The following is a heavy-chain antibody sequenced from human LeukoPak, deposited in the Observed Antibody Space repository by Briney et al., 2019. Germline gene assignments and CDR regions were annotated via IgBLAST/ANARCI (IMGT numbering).Heavy chain of an antibody. D-gene: IGHD3-22*01. CDR3: ARQVTTYYYDSSGYTIFDY. CDR1: GGSIGTYY. CDR2: IFTTGGA. V-gene: IGHV4-4*07. J-gene: IGHJ4*02. Sequence: PSETLSLTCTVSGGSIGTYYWSWIRQPAGKGLEWIGRIFTTGGANYNPSLKSRVTMSLDTSKNQFSLKLSSVTAADTAVYYCARQVTTYYYDSSGYTIFDYWGQGTLVTVSS.